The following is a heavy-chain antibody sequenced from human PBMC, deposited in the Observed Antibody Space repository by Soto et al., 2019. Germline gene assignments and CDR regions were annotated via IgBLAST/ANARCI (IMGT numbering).Heavy chain of an antibody. Sequence: QITLKESGPPLVKPTQTLTLTCTFSGFSLSTSGVGVAWIRQPPGKALEWLALIYWDDDKRYRPSLESRLTITKYTSKNQVVLTMTSMDSVDTATYYCAYLPCSGGSCYWFSFSGMDVWGQGTTVTVSS. V-gene: IGHV2-5*02. D-gene: IGHD2-15*01. J-gene: IGHJ6*02. CDR1: GFSLSTSGVG. CDR2: IYWDDDK. CDR3: AYLPCSGGSCYWFSFSGMDV.